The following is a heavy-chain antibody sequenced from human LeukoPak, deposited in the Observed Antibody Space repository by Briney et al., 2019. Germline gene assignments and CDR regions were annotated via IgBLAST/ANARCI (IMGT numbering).Heavy chain of an antibody. Sequence: GGSLRLSCAASGFTFSSYAMSWVRQAPGKGLEWVSVIYSGGSTYYADSVKGRFTISRDNSKNTLYLQMNSLRADDTAVYYCARVFGDYVPYFDYWGQGTLVTVSS. V-gene: IGHV3-53*05. J-gene: IGHJ4*02. D-gene: IGHD3-3*01. CDR2: IYSGGST. CDR1: GFTFSSYA. CDR3: ARVFGDYVPYFDY.